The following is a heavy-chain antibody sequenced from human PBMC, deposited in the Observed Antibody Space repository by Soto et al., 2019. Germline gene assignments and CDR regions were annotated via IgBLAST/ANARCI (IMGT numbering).Heavy chain of an antibody. CDR3: ARDDYEDIWGSYPLNAFDI. D-gene: IGHD3-16*02. J-gene: IGHJ3*02. Sequence: ASVKVSCKASGYTFTSYYMHWVRQAPGQGLEWMGIINPSGGSTSYAQKFQGRVTMTRDTSTSTVYMELSSLRSEDTAVYYCARDDYEDIWGSYPLNAFDIWGQGTMVTVSS. CDR1: GYTFTSYY. CDR2: INPSGGST. V-gene: IGHV1-46*03.